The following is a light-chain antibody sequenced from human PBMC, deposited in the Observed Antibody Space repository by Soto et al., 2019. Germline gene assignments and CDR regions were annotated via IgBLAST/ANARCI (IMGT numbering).Light chain of an antibody. CDR3: QQYHTDWT. J-gene: IGKJ1*01. CDR1: QSISSW. CDR2: DAS. Sequence: DVQMTQSPSNLSESVGDRVAVTGRASQSISSWLAWYEQKPGKAPKLLIYDASSLESGVPSRFSGRGSGTDFPLTISSMKADDFATYYCQQYHTDWTFGHGTKVDIK. V-gene: IGKV1-5*01.